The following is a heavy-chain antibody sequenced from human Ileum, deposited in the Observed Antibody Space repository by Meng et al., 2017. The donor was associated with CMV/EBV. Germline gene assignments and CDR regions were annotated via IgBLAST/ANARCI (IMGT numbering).Heavy chain of an antibody. D-gene: IGHD1-26*01. J-gene: IGHJ4*02. CDR3: ATLTSGTYSFDY. CDR1: GCSIRRGGYY. V-gene: IGHV4-31*03. Sequence: CTVSGCSIRRGGYYWSLIRQHPGKGLDWIGHIYYRRSTNYNPSLKSRVTISVDTSKNQFSLKLSSVTAADTAVYYCATLTSGTYSFDYWGQGTLVTVSS. CDR2: IYYRRST.